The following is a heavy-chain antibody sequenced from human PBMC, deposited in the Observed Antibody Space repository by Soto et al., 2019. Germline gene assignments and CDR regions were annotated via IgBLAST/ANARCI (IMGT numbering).Heavy chain of an antibody. J-gene: IGHJ5*02. CDR3: ATDSSSYDSSGYFPGNWFDP. V-gene: IGHV1-69-2*01. Sequence: ASVKVSCKVSGYTFTDYYMHWVQQAPGKGLEWMGLVDPEDGETIYAEKFQGRVTITADTSTDTAYMELSSLRSEDTAVYYCATDSSSYDSSGYFPGNWFDPWGQGNLVTVSS. CDR2: VDPEDGET. CDR1: GYTFTDYY. D-gene: IGHD3-22*01.